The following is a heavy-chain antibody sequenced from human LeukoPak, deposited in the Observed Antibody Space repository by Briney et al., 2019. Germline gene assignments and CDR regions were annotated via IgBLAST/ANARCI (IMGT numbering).Heavy chain of an antibody. Sequence: PSETLSLTCAVYGGSFSGYYWNWIRQPPGKGLEWIGEINHSGSTNYNPSLKSRVTISVDTSKNQFTLKLSSVTAADTAVYYCARAVQGIAVQSLDYWGQGTLVNVSS. CDR1: GGSFSGYY. V-gene: IGHV4-34*01. J-gene: IGHJ4*02. D-gene: IGHD6-19*01. CDR2: INHSGST. CDR3: ARAVQGIAVQSLDY.